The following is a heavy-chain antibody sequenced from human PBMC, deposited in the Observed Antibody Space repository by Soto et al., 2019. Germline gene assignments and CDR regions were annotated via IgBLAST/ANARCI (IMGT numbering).Heavy chain of an antibody. V-gene: IGHV3-74*01. CDR2: IYADVRST. CDR1: GFSFSSYW. Sequence: EVQLVESGGGLVQPGGSLRLSCAAPGFSFSSYWMHWVRQAPGKGLVWVSRIYADVRSTTYADSVKGRFSISRDNAKNMVYLQMNSLRAEDTAVYYCARGSIAVAPFDSWGQGTLVTVSS. J-gene: IGHJ4*02. CDR3: ARGSIAVAPFDS. D-gene: IGHD6-19*01.